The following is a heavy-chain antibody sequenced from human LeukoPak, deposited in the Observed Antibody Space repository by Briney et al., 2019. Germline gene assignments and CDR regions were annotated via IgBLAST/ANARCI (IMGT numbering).Heavy chain of an antibody. V-gene: IGHV3-21*01. CDR3: AREYCSGGSCYSYYYYGMDV. D-gene: IGHD2-15*01. J-gene: IGHJ6*04. CDR1: GFTFRSYS. Sequence: GGSLRLSCAASGFTFRSYSMNWVRQAPGKGLEWVSSISSSSSYIYYADSVKGRFTISRDNAKNSLYLQMNSLRAEDTAVYYCAREYCSGGSCYSYYYYGMDVWGKGTTVTVSS. CDR2: ISSSSSYI.